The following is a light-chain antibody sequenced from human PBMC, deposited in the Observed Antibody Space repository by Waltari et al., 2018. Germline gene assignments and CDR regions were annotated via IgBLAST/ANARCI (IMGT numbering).Light chain of an antibody. Sequence: RWFQQKPGQAPVLMIYKDSGRPSRIPERFSGSSSGATVTLTITGAQVEDEADYYCYSSTDNSGIFGGGTTLTVL. CDR3: YSSTDNSGI. CDR2: KDS. J-gene: IGLJ2*01. V-gene: IGLV3-27*01.